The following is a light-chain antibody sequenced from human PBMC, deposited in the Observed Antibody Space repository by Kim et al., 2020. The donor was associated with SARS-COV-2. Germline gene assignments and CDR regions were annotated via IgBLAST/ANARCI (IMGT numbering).Light chain of an antibody. CDR3: QQYDSWLT. CDR1: QSVSRN. Sequence: LSVSPGERATLSCRASQSVSRNLAWYQQVPGQPPRLLIYGASTRATGVPARFSGSGSGTEFTLTISNLQSEDFAIYFCQQYDSWLTFGGGTKLEI. J-gene: IGKJ4*01. CDR2: GAS. V-gene: IGKV3-15*01.